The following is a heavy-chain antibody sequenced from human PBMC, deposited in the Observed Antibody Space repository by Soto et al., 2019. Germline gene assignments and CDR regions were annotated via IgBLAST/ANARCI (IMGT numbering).Heavy chain of an antibody. CDR1: GFTFSSYS. V-gene: IGHV3-48*02. D-gene: IGHD5-12*01. CDR2: ISSSSSTI. Sequence: GGSLRLSCAASGFTFSSYSMNWVRQAPGKGLEWVSYISSSSSTIYYADSVNGRFTISRDNAKNSLYLQMNSLRDEDTAVYYCARDGSGYDFRRDFDYWGQGTLVTVSS. CDR3: ARDGSGYDFRRDFDY. J-gene: IGHJ4*02.